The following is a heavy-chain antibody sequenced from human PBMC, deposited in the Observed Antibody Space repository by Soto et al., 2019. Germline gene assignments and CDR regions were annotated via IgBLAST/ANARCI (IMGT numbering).Heavy chain of an antibody. D-gene: IGHD3-22*01. J-gene: IGHJ4*02. CDR1: GFTFSSYA. CDR3: AKDITYYYDSSGYYPY. V-gene: IGHV3-23*01. Sequence: PGGSLRLSCXASGFTFSSYAMSWVRQAPGKGLEWVSAISGSGGSTYYADSVKGRFTISRDNSKNTLYLQMTSLRAEDTAVYYCAKDITYYYDSSGYYPYWGQGTLVTVSS. CDR2: ISGSGGST.